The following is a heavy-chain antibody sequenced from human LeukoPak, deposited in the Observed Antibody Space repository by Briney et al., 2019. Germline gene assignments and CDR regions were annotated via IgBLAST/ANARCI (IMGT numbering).Heavy chain of an antibody. V-gene: IGHV3-7*01. CDR1: GFTFRKHW. D-gene: IGHD1-26*01. J-gene: IGHJ4*02. CDR2: IREDGNEK. CDR3: ARDWAVLSGSYY. Sequence: GGSLRLSCAATGFTFRKHWMSWVRQTVGKGLECVAKIREDGNEKHYVDSVKGRFTISRDNAKNSLYLQMNSLRAEDTAVYYCARDWAVLSGSYYWGQGTLVTVSS.